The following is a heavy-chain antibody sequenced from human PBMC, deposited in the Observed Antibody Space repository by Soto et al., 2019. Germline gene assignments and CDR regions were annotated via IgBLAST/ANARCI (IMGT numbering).Heavy chain of an antibody. J-gene: IGHJ6*02. Sequence: SETLSLTCVVNGGSFSGYYWTWIRQAPGKGLEWIGEINHSGITDYNPSLKSRLNIAVDMSQNQFSLRLSSVTAADAAVYYCARVRPNVPGRRGIGYYGLDIWAQGTTVTVSS. D-gene: IGHD2-2*01. V-gene: IGHV4-34*01. CDR2: INHSGIT. CDR3: ARVRPNVPGRRGIGYYGLDI. CDR1: GGSFSGYY.